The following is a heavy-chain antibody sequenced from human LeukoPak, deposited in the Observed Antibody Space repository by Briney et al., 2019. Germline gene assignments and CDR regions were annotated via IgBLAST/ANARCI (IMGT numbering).Heavy chain of an antibody. Sequence: SETLSLTCAVYGGSFSGYYWSWLRQPPGKGLEWLGEINHSGSTNYNPSLKSRVTISVDTSKNQFSLKLSSVTAADTAVYYCARAVGSSSRDYYYYYGMDVWGQGTTVTVSS. CDR2: INHSGST. V-gene: IGHV4-34*01. J-gene: IGHJ6*02. CDR1: GGSFSGYY. CDR3: ARAVGSSSRDYYYYYGMDV. D-gene: IGHD6-6*01.